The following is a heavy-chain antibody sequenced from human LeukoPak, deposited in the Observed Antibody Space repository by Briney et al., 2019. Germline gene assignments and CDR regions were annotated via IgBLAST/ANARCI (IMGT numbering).Heavy chain of an antibody. CDR1: GFSFSSSV. J-gene: IGHJ4*02. CDR3: ARECAYDILTGYYINPPDY. Sequence: GGSLRLSCAASGFSFSSSVMSWVRQAPGKGLEWVSAISGGGGSTYYVDSVKGRFNISRDSSKNTLYLQMNSLRVEDTAVYYCARECAYDILTGYYINPPDYWGQGTLVTVSS. D-gene: IGHD3-9*01. V-gene: IGHV3-23*01. CDR2: ISGGGGST.